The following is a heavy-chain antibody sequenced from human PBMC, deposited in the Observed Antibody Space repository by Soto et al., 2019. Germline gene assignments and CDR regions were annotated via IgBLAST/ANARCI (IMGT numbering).Heavy chain of an antibody. CDR3: ATAEVDY. J-gene: IGHJ4*02. V-gene: IGHV3-74*01. Sequence: GGSLRLSCAVAGYSFGNHWMHWVRQAPGKGLEWVSRMNSDGGIINYADSVKGRFTVSRDNAKNTLYLQMNSLRVEDTAVYYCATAEVDYWGPGTLVTVSS. CDR1: GYSFGNHW. CDR2: MNSDGGII.